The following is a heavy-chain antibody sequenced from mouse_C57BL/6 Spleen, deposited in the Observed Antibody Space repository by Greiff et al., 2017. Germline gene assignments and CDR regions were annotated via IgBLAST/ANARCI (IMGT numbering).Heavy chain of an antibody. V-gene: IGHV1-69*01. Sequence: QVQLQQPGAELVMPGASVKLSCKASGYTFTSYWMHWVKQRPGQGLEWIGEIDPSDSYTNYNQKFKGKSTLTVDKSSSTAYMQLSSLTSEDSAVXYCARRGYYGSSYDYAMDYWGQGTSVTVSS. CDR3: ARRGYYGSSYDYAMDY. CDR1: GYTFTSYW. CDR2: IDPSDSYT. J-gene: IGHJ4*01. D-gene: IGHD1-1*01.